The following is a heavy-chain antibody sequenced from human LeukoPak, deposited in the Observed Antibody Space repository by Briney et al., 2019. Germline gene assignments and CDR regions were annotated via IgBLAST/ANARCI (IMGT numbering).Heavy chain of an antibody. J-gene: IGHJ4*02. D-gene: IGHD6-19*01. CDR3: AKDSSAFDY. Sequence: GGSLRLSCAASGFTFSSYGMHWVRQAPGKGLEWVAVISYDGSNKYYADSVKGRFTISRDNYKNTLYLQMNSLRAEDTAVYYCAKDSSAFDYWGQGTLVTVSS. CDR1: GFTFSSYG. CDR2: ISYDGSNK. V-gene: IGHV3-30*18.